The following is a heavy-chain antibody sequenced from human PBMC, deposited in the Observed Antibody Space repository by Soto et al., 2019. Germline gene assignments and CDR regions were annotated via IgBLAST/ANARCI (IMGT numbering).Heavy chain of an antibody. D-gene: IGHD2-15*01. V-gene: IGHV3-30*03. CDR2: ISYDGSNK. CDR3: ACFFFQAEDGIRDVRSVSAFLLNRSSDL. J-gene: IGHJ2*01. Sequence: KGQEQVAVISYDGSNKNHADTVHSQFTISRDNSKNTLYLQMNSLRAEDTAVYYCACFFFQAEDGIRDVRSVSAFLLNRSSDL.